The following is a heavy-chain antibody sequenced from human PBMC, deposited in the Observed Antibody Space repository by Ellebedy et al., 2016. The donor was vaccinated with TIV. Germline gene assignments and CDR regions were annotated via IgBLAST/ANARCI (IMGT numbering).Heavy chain of an antibody. Sequence: GESLKISCAASGFTFSSYWMHWVRQAPGKGLVWVSRINSAGSSTRYADSVKGRFTISRDNAKNTLYLQMNSLRAEDTAVYYCASDRYVTGAADIWGQGTMVTVSS. V-gene: IGHV3-74*01. CDR3: ASDRYVTGAADI. J-gene: IGHJ3*02. CDR1: GFTFSSYW. D-gene: IGHD3-10*01. CDR2: INSAGSST.